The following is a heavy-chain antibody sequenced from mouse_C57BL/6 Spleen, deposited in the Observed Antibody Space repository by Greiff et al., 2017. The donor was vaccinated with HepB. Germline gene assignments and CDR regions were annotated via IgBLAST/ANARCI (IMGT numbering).Heavy chain of an antibody. J-gene: IGHJ1*03. CDR1: GYTFTDYY. CDR3: ARGGGMRYFDV. D-gene: IGHD1-1*02. Sequence: EVQLQQSGPVLVKPGASVKMSCKASGYTFTDYYMNWVKQSHGKSLEWIGVINPYNGGTSYNQKFKGKATLTVDKSSSTAYMELNSLTSEDSAVYYCARGGGMRYFDVWGTGTTVTVSS. V-gene: IGHV1-19*01. CDR2: INPYNGGT.